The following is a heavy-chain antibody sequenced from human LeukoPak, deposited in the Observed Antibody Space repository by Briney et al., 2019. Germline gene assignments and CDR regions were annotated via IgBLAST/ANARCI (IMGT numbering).Heavy chain of an antibody. V-gene: IGHV4-4*07. CDR1: GGSISSYY. CDR2: IYTSGST. CDR3: ARASSGSYNSAVYAFDI. J-gene: IGHJ3*02. D-gene: IGHD1-26*01. Sequence: SETLSLTCTVSGGSISSYYWSWIRQPAGKGLEWIGRIYTSGSTNYNPSLKSRVTMSVDTSKNQFSLKLSSVTAADTAVYYCARASSGSYNSAVYAFDIWGQGTMVTVSS.